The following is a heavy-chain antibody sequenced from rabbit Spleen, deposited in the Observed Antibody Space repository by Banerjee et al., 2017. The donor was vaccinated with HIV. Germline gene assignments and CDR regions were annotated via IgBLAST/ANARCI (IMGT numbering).Heavy chain of an antibody. CDR1: GFTISSSYY. J-gene: IGHJ6*01. CDR3: TRGNGYNDNANYGMDL. V-gene: IGHV1S45*01. D-gene: IGHD6-1*01. CDR2: IYGDTGSA. Sequence: QEQLEESGGDLVKPEGSLTLTCKASGFTISSSYYMCWVRQAPGKGLEWIGCIYGDTGSAYYASWAKGRFTISKASSTTVTLQMTSLITADTATYFCTRGNGYNDNANYGMDLWGPGTLVTVS.